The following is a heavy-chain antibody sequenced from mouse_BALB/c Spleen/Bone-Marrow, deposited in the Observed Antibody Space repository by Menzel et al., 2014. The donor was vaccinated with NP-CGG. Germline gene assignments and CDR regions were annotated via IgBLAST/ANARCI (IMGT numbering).Heavy chain of an antibody. Sequence: QVTLNESGPGLVKPWASVKISCNALGYAFSYCWMNLVKQRPGLGLEWLGRIYPGDGDTYYNGKFKGRATLTADKSSSTAYMQLSSLTSVDSAVYFCARSDGYRAMDYWGQGSSVTVTP. CDR1: GYAFSYCW. V-gene: IGHV1-82*01. CDR3: ARSDGYRAMDY. J-gene: IGHJ4*01. D-gene: IGHD2-3*01. CDR2: IYPGDGDT.